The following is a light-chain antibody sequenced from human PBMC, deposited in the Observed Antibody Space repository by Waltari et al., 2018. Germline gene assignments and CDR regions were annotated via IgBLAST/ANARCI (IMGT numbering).Light chain of an antibody. V-gene: IGLV2-14*03. CDR2: DVS. J-gene: IGLJ2*01. CDR3: GSYTTNSPFAVV. Sequence: ALTQPASVSGSPGQSITISCSGTSLDFGHYAYVAWYLPPPATAPKLIIFDVSKRPSGISDRFSASKSGSTASLTISGLQAEDEGEYFCGSYTTNSPFAVVFGGGTKLTVL. CDR1: SLDFGHYAY.